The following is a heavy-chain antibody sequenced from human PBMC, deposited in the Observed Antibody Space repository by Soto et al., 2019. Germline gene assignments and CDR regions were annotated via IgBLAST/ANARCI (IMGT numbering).Heavy chain of an antibody. CDR3: ASKGSPYYDILTGYSPPYYFDS. CDR2: IIPIFGTA. V-gene: IGHV1-69*13. J-gene: IGHJ4*02. CDR1: GGTFSSYA. D-gene: IGHD3-9*01. Sequence: SVKVSCKASGGTFSSYAISWVRQAPGQGLEWMGGIIPIFGTANYAQKFQGRVTITADESTSTAYMELSSLRSEDTAVYYCASKGSPYYDILTGYSPPYYFDSWGQGTLVTVSS.